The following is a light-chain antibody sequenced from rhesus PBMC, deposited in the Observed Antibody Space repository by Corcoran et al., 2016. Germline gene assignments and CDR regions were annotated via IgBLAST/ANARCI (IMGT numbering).Light chain of an antibody. CDR1: QGITND. V-gene: IGKV1S17*01. Sequence: DIQMTQSPSSLSASVGDRVTITCRASQGITNDLAWYQQKPGETPKLLIYGASSLQSGIPSRFSGSGSGTDFTLTIRSLQPEDFATYYCPHYYSIPYSFGQGTKVEIK. J-gene: IGKJ2*01. CDR3: PHYYSIPYS. CDR2: GAS.